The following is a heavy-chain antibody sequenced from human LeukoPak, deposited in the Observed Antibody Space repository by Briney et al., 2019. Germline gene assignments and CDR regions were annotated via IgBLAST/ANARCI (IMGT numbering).Heavy chain of an antibody. J-gene: IGHJ4*02. CDR2: IKQDGSEK. CDR3: ARDDRRAAYYYDSSGYYGIDY. V-gene: IGHV3-7*01. D-gene: IGHD3-22*01. CDR1: GFTFSSYW. Sequence: GGSLRLSCAASGFTFSSYWMSWVRQAPGKGLEWVANIKQDGSEKYYVDSVKGRFTISRDNAKNSLYLQMNSLRAEDTAAYYCARDDRRAAYYYDSSGYYGIDYWGQGTLVTVSS.